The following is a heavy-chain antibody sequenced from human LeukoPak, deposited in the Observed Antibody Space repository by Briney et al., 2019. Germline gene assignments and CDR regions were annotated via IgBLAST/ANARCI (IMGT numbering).Heavy chain of an antibody. D-gene: IGHD5-18*01. J-gene: IGHJ4*02. V-gene: IGHV3-30*04. Sequence: GRSLRLSCAASGFTFSSYAMHWVRQAPGKGLEWVAVISYDGSNKYYADSVKGRFTISRDNSRNTLYLQMNSLRAEDTAVYYCANLPSHTATDYWGQGTLVTVSS. CDR3: ANLPSHTATDY. CDR2: ISYDGSNK. CDR1: GFTFSSYA.